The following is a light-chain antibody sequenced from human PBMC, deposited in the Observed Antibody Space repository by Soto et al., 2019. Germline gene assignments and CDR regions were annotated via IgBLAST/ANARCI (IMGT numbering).Light chain of an antibody. J-gene: IGLJ1*01. CDR2: EGS. V-gene: IGLV2-23*01. Sequence: QSVLTQPASVSASPGQSITISCTGTSSDVGNFNLVSWYQQHPGKAPKLMIYEGSKRPSGVSNRFSGAKSGNTASLTISGLQAEDESDYYCCSYAGSSTYVFGTGTKLTVL. CDR1: SSDVGNFNL. CDR3: CSYAGSSTYV.